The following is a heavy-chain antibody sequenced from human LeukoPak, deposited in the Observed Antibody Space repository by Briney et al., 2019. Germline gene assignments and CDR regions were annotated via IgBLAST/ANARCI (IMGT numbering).Heavy chain of an antibody. J-gene: IGHJ4*02. D-gene: IGHD2-8*01. CDR1: GYTFTSYG. V-gene: IGHV1-18*01. CDR2: ISAYNGNT. CDR3: ARDGSSELMPFDY. Sequence: ASVKVSCKASGYTFTSYGISWVRQAPGQGLEWMGWISAYNGNTNYEQKVQGRVAMTTDTATSTAYMELRSLRSDDTAVYYCARDGSSELMPFDYWGQGTLVTVSS.